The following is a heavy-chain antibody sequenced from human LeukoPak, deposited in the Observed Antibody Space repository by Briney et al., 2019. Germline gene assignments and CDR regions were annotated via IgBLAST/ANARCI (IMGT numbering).Heavy chain of an antibody. J-gene: IGHJ4*02. CDR1: EFIFSSYS. V-gene: IGHV3-21*01. Sequence: PGGSLRLSCAASEFIFSSYSMNWVRQAPGKGLEWVSSISSSSNYIYHADSVKGRFTSSRDNSKNTLSLQVSGLRTEDTAVYYCAKDRYSYAFEYSDSWGQGTLVTVSS. D-gene: IGHD5-18*01. CDR2: ISSSSNYI. CDR3: AKDRYSYAFEYSDS.